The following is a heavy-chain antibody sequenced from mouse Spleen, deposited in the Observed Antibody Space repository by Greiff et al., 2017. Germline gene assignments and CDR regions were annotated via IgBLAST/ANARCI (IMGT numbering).Heavy chain of an antibody. CDR1: GFTFSDYY. V-gene: IGHV5-12*02. CDR3: ARGELRLDYAMDY. J-gene: IGHJ4*01. CDR2: ISNGGGST. Sequence: EVQLVESGGGLVQPGGSLKLSCATSGFTFSDYYMYWVRQTPEKRLEWVAYISNGGGSTYYPDTVKGRFTISRDNAKNTLYLQMSRLKSEDTAMYYCARGELRLDYAMDYWGQGTSVTVSS. D-gene: IGHD2-4*01.